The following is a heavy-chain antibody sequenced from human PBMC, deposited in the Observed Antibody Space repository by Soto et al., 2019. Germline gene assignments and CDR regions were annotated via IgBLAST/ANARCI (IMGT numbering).Heavy chain of an antibody. D-gene: IGHD6-13*01. CDR2: ISSNSAYM. V-gene: IGHV3-21*01. CDR3: TRDASRDSSARGWFDP. J-gene: IGHJ5*02. CDR1: GFTFRSFT. Sequence: GGSLRLSCAASGFTFRSFTMNWIRQAPGKGLEWVSTISSNSAYMYYTDALRGRFTISRDNAKNSLHLQMNSLRTEDTAVYYCTRDASRDSSARGWFDPWGPGTLVTVSS.